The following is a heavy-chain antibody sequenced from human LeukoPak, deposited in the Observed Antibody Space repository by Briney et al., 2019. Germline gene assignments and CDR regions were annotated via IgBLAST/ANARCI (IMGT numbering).Heavy chain of an antibody. CDR2: ISGSGGST. CDR3: AKDLFLGSDYYYKYTWDY. Sequence: PGGSLRLSCAASGFTFSSYAMSWVRQAPGKGLEWVSAISGSGGSTYYADSVKGRFTISRDNSKNTLVLQMNSLRAEDTAIYYCAKDLFLGSDYYYKYTWDYWGQGTLVTVSS. CDR1: GFTFSSYA. J-gene: IGHJ4*02. V-gene: IGHV3-23*01. D-gene: IGHD3-22*01.